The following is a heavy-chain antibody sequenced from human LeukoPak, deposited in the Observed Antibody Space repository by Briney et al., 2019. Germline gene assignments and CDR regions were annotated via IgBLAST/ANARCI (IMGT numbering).Heavy chain of an antibody. D-gene: IGHD2-8*02. V-gene: IGHV3-30-3*01. CDR2: ISYDGSNK. Sequence: GGSLRLSCAASGFTFSSYAMHWVRQAPGKGLEWVAVISYDGSNKYYADSVKGRFTISRDNSKNTLYLQMSSLRAEDTAVYYCAKEIYCTATSCQGNDAFDLWGQGTVVTVSS. CDR1: GFTFSSYA. CDR3: AKEIYCTATSCQGNDAFDL. J-gene: IGHJ3*01.